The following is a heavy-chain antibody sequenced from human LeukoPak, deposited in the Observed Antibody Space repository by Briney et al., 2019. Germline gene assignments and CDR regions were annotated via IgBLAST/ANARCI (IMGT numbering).Heavy chain of an antibody. CDR1: GGSISSHY. CDR3: ARAVHPPPLNWFDP. V-gene: IGHV4-59*11. J-gene: IGHJ5*02. D-gene: IGHD1-1*01. CDR2: IYYSGST. Sequence: PSETLSLTCTVSGGSISSHYWSWIRQPPGKGLEWIGYIYYSGSTNYNPSLKSRVTISVDTSKNQFSLKLSSVTAADTAVYYCARAVHPPPLNWFDPWGQGTLVTVSS.